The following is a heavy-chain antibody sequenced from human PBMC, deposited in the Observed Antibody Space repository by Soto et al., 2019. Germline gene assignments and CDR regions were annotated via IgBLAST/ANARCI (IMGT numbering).Heavy chain of an antibody. Sequence: ASVKVSCKASRYTFTGCYIHWGRQSPEQGLEWMGSINPNSGGTSYAQKFQGRVTITADETTSTAYMELSSLRSEDTDVYYCARKKVIAAPVYPNSDRGPHMDVWGQGTTVTVSS. V-gene: IGHV1-2*02. D-gene: IGHD6-13*01. CDR3: ARKKVIAAPVYPNSDRGPHMDV. J-gene: IGHJ6*02. CDR2: INPNSGGT. CDR1: RYTFTGCY.